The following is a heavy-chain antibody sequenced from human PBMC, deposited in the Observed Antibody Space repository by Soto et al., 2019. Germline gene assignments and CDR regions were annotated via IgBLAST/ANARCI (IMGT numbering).Heavy chain of an antibody. V-gene: IGHV1-18*01. CDR3: ARLNGDYGWFDP. D-gene: IGHD4-17*01. J-gene: IGHJ5*02. Sequence: QVQLVQSGAEVKKPGASVKVSCKASGYTFTSYGISWVRQAPGQGLEWMGWISGYNGNTKYAQKLQGRVTMTTDTSTRTAYMELRSLISDDTAVYYCARLNGDYGWFDPWGQGTLVTVSS. CDR1: GYTFTSYG. CDR2: ISGYNGNT.